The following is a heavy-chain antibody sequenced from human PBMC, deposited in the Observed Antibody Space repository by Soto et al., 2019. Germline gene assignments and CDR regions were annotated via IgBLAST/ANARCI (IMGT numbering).Heavy chain of an antibody. V-gene: IGHV1-69*13. CDR1: GGTFSSYA. CDR3: ARLRYKVVAATELYYGMDV. CDR2: IIPIFGTA. D-gene: IGHD2-15*01. J-gene: IGHJ6*02. Sequence: AASVKVSCKASGGTFSSYAISWVRQAPGQGLEWMGGIIPIFGTANYAQKFQGRVTITADESTSTAYMELSSLRSEDTAVYYCARLRYKVVAATELYYGMDVWGQGTTVTV.